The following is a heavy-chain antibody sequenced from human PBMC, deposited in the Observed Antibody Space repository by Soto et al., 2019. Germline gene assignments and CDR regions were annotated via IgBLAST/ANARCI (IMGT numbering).Heavy chain of an antibody. Sequence: EVQLVESGGGLVKPGGSLRVSCAASGFTFREAWMNWVRQAPGKGLEWVGRIKSRTDGGTIEYATPVKGRFIISRDDSKNTLYLQMDSLKTEDTAVYYCWGSAYWGQGTPVTVSS. CDR3: WGSAY. J-gene: IGHJ4*02. D-gene: IGHD3-16*01. CDR2: IKSRTDGGTI. V-gene: IGHV3-15*07. CDR1: GFTFREAW.